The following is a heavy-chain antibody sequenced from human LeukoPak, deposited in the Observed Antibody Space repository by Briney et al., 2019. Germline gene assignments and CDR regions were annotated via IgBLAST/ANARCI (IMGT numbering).Heavy chain of an antibody. CDR3: ARVNYGSATKEDY. D-gene: IGHD3-10*01. V-gene: IGHV1-69*01. J-gene: IGHJ4*02. Sequence: SVKVSCKASGGTFSSYAISWVRQAPGQGLEWMGGIIPIFGTANYAQKFQGRVTITADESTSTAYMELSSLRSEDTAVYYCARVNYGSATKEDYWGQGTLVTVSS. CDR1: GGTFSSYA. CDR2: IIPIFGTA.